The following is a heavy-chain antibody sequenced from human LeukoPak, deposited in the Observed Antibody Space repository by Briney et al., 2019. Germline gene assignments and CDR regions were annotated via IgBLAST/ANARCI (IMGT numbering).Heavy chain of an antibody. CDR3: ARASPYSGSYLSDY. V-gene: IGHV4-59*01. Sequence: SETLSLTCTVSGGSISSYYWSWIRQPPGKGLEWIGYIYYSGSTNYNPSLKSRVTISVDTSKNQFSLKLSSVTAADTAVYYCARASPYSGSYLSDYWGQGTLVTVSS. CDR1: GGSISSYY. J-gene: IGHJ4*02. CDR2: IYYSGST. D-gene: IGHD1-26*01.